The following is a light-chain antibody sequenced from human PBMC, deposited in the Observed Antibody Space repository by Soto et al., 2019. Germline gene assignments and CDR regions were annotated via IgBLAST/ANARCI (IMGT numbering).Light chain of an antibody. J-gene: IGKJ1*01. CDR3: QQYGSTPVT. CDR1: QSVSSSY. V-gene: IGKV3-20*01. CDR2: GAS. Sequence: EIVLTQSPGTLSLSPGYRATLFCRASQSVSSSYLAWYQQRIGQAPRLLIYGASSRATGIPDRFSGSGSGTDFTLTISRLEPEDFAVYYCQQYGSTPVTFGQGTKVDIK.